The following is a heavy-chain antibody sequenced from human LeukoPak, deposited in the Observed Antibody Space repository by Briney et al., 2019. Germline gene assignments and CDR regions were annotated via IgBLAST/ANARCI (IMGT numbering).Heavy chain of an antibody. CDR1: GYTFTGYY. J-gene: IGHJ4*02. CDR2: INPNSGGT. CDR3: AREPYPPPWYYFDF. Sequence: GASVKVSCKASGYTFTGYYMHWVRQAPGQGLEWMGWINPNSGGTTYAQKFQGRVTMTRDTSISTAYMNLSRLTSDDTALYYCAREPYPPPWYYFDFWGQGTLVTVSS. V-gene: IGHV1-2*02. D-gene: IGHD2-8*02.